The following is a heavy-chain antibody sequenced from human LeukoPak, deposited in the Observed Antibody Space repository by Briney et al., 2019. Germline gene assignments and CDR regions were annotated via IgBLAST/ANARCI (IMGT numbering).Heavy chain of an antibody. V-gene: IGHV3-30*04. CDR3: ARDKSYDSSGILDY. J-gene: IGHJ4*02. CDR2: ISYDGSNK. D-gene: IGHD3-22*01. Sequence: PGGSLRLSCAASGFTFSSYAMHWVRQAPGKGLEWVAVISYDGSNKYYADSVKGRFTISRDSSKNTLYLQMNSLRAEDTAVYYCARDKSYDSSGILDYWGQGTLVTVSS. CDR1: GFTFSSYA.